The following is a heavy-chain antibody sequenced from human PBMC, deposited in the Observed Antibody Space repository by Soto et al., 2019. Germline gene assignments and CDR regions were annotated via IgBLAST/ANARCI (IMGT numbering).Heavy chain of an antibody. J-gene: IGHJ4*02. CDR1: GFTFSSFG. Sequence: PGGSLRLSCAASGFTFSSFGMHWVRQAPGKGLEWVANIKQGGTETYYVDSVKGRFTISKDHAKNSLYLQMNSLRVEDTALYYCASLDTARVETDGYWGQGTRVTRLL. D-gene: IGHD5-18*01. V-gene: IGHV3-7*01. CDR3: ASLDTARVETDGY. CDR2: IKQGGTET.